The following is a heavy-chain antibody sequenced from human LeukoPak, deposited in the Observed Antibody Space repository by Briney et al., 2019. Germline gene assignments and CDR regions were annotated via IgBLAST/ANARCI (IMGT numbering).Heavy chain of an antibody. CDR2: NNGDGSTT. Sequence: GGSLRLSCVASGFSLSGYWMYWVRQAPGKGLMYISRNNGDGSTTNYADVVKGRFAMSRDNVKNTLYLQMNSLRVEDTAVYYCARDPRNVGLAPWGQGTLVTVSS. V-gene: IGHV3-74*01. CDR1: GFSLSGYW. D-gene: IGHD2-15*01. J-gene: IGHJ5*02. CDR3: ARDPRNVGLAP.